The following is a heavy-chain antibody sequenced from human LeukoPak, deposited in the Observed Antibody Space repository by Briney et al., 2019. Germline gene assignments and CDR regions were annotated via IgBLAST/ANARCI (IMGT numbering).Heavy chain of an antibody. J-gene: IGHJ1*01. D-gene: IGHD6-6*01. CDR3: ARGGAARLHFQN. V-gene: IGHV4-59*11. Sequence: SETLSLTCIVSGGSISTHYWSWIRQPPGKGLEWIGYIHYSGSTDYNPSLKSRVTISVDTSKNQFSLKLSSVTAADTAVYYCARGGAARLHFQNWGQGTLVTVSS. CDR2: IHYSGST. CDR1: GGSISTHY.